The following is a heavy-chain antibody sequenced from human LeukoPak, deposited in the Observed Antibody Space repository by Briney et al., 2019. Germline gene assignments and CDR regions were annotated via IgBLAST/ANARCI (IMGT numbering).Heavy chain of an antibody. Sequence: SETLSLTCTVSGGSISSYYWSWIRQPPGKGLEWIGYIYYSGSTNYNPSLKSRVTISVDTSKNQFSLKLSSVTAADTAVYYCARDLAGSATNWFDPWGQGTLVTVSS. V-gene: IGHV4-59*01. CDR2: IYYSGST. CDR1: GGSISSYY. CDR3: ARDLAGSATNWFDP. J-gene: IGHJ5*02. D-gene: IGHD3-10*01.